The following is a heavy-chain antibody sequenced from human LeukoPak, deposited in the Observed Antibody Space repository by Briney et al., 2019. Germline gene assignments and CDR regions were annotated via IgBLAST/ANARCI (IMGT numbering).Heavy chain of an antibody. CDR1: GGSISSGDYY. D-gene: IGHD3-22*01. Sequence: PSQTLSLTCTVSGGSISSGDYYWSWIRQPPGKGLVWIGYIYYSGSTYYNPSLKSRVTISVDTSKNQFSLKLSSVTAADTAVYYCARVVSSGYYSYYYYYGMDVWGQGTTVTVSS. CDR3: ARVVSSGYYSYYYYYGMDV. J-gene: IGHJ6*02. V-gene: IGHV4-30-4*01. CDR2: IYYSGST.